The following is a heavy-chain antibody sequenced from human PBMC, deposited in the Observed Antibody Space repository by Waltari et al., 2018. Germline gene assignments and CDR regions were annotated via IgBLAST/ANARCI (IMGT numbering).Heavy chain of an antibody. CDR1: GFDFSPFP. CDR2: IYSDGDT. J-gene: IGHJ6*03. CDR3: ARRVNDFYYMDV. V-gene: IGHV3-23*03. D-gene: IGHD1-1*01. Sequence: EVQLLESGGGLVQPGGSLRLSCAAPGFDFSPFPMAWVRQAPGRGPELVSVIYSDGDTYYPDSVKGRFTTSRDDAKATLYLQMNSLGPDDTAVYKCARRVNDFYYMDVWGKGTTVTVSS.